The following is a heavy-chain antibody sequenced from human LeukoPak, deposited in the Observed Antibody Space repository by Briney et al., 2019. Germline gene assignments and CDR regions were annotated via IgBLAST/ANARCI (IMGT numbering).Heavy chain of an antibody. V-gene: IGHV3-30*02. Sequence: PGGSLRLSCAASGFTFSSYGMHWVRQAPGKGLEWVAFIRYDGSNKYYADSVKGRFTISRDNSKNTLYLQMNSLRAEDTAVYYCAKDLLKVPGIAAAGTPFDYWGQGTLVTVSS. D-gene: IGHD6-13*01. CDR2: IRYDGSNK. CDR1: GFTFSSYG. CDR3: AKDLLKVPGIAAAGTPFDY. J-gene: IGHJ4*02.